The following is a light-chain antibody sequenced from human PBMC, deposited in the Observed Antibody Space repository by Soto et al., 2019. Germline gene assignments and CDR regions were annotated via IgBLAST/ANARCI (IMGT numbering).Light chain of an antibody. CDR3: QQYGSSPRT. Sequence: EIVLTQSPGTLSLSPGERATLSCRASQNISNNYLTWYQQKPGQAPRLLIYGASSRATGIPDRFSGSGSGTDFPHTISRLDPEDFAVFYCQQYGSSPRTFGQGTKVEIK. CDR1: QNISNNY. V-gene: IGKV3-20*01. J-gene: IGKJ1*01. CDR2: GAS.